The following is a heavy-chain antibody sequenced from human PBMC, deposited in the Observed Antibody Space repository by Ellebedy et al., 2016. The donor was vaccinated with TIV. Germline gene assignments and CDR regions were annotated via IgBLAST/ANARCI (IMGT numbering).Heavy chain of an antibody. CDR3: ARGGVDIVAAGADY. D-gene: IGHD5-12*01. CDR2: ISSSSSYT. J-gene: IGHJ4*02. CDR1: GFTFSDYY. Sequence: GESLKISXAASGFTFSDYYMSWIRQAPGKGLEWVSYISSSSSYTNYADSVKGRFTISRDNAKNSLYLQMNSLRAEDTAVYYCARGGVDIVAAGADYWGQGTLVTVSS. V-gene: IGHV3-11*05.